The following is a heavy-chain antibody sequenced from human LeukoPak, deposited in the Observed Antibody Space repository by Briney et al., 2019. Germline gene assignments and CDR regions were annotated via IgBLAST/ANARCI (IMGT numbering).Heavy chain of an antibody. V-gene: IGHV1-2*02. D-gene: IGHD3-3*01. CDR3: ARDGITIFGVVLILYGMDV. Sequence: GASVKVSCKASGYTFTGYYMHWVRQAPGQGLEWMGWINPNSGGTNYAQKFQGRVTMTRDTSISTAYMELSRLRSDDTAVYYCARDGITIFGVVLILYGMDVWGQGTTVTVSS. CDR2: INPNSGGT. J-gene: IGHJ6*02. CDR1: GYTFTGYY.